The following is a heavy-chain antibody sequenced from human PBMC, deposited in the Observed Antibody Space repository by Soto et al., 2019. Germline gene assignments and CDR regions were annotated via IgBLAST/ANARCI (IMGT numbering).Heavy chain of an antibody. V-gene: IGHV1-3*01. Sequence: ASVKVSCKASGYTFTSYAMHWVRQAPGQRLEWMGWINAGNGNTKYSQKFQGRVTITRDTSASTAYMELSSLRSEDTAVYYCARGGKGRITMFRGVIGVFDIWGKGKMVTVSS. CDR1: GYTFTSYA. CDR3: ARGGKGRITMFRGVIGVFDI. CDR2: INAGNGNT. D-gene: IGHD3-10*01. J-gene: IGHJ3*02.